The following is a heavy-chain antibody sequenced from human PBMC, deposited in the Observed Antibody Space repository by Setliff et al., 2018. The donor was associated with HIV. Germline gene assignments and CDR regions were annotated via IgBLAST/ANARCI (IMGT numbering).Heavy chain of an antibody. Sequence: SETLSLTCTVSGGSISSGSYYWSWIRQPAGKGLEWIGRIYTSGSTNYNPSLKSRVTISVDTSKNQFSLKLRSVTAADAAVYYCARETYYYDNPQYYYYYMDVWGKGTTVTVSS. J-gene: IGHJ6*03. CDR3: ARETYYYDNPQYYYYYMDV. CDR2: IYTSGST. CDR1: GGSISSGSYY. V-gene: IGHV4-61*02. D-gene: IGHD3-22*01.